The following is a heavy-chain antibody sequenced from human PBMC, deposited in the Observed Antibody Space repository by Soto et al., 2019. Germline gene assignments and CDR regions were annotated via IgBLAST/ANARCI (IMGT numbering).Heavy chain of an antibody. CDR3: VITLRCGDDCYAPTSGISTFLDL. Sequence: EVQLLESGGGLVQPGGSLRLSSAASGFTFSTYAMRWVRQAPGKGLEWVSAISGSCGSTYYADSVRGRFTISRDNSRNTLDLQISSLRAEVTAEHYCVITLRCGDDCYAPTSGISTFLDLWGRGTLVAVPS. CDR2: ISGSCGST. J-gene: IGHJ2*01. D-gene: IGHD2-21*02. V-gene: IGHV3-23*01. CDR1: GFTFSTYA.